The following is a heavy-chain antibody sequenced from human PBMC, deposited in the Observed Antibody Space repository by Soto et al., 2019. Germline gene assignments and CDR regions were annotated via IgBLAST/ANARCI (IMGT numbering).Heavy chain of an antibody. V-gene: IGHV3-21*01. D-gene: IGHD2-15*01. J-gene: IGHJ4*02. CDR3: ARGVVAGVSIGY. Sequence: GGSLRLSCAASGFTFSSYSVNWVRQAPGKGLEWVSSISSSSSYIYYADSVKGRFTISRDNAKNSLYLQMNSLRAEDTAVYYCARGVVAGVSIGYWGQGTLVTVSS. CDR2: ISSSSSYI. CDR1: GFTFSSYS.